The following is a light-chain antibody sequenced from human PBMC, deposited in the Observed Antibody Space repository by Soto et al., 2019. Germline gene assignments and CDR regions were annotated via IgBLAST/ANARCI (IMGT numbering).Light chain of an antibody. CDR2: NNN. CDR3: ATWDDTLRSWV. J-gene: IGLJ3*02. CDR1: NSNIGTNA. V-gene: IGLV1-44*01. Sequence: QSVLTQPPSASGTPGQRVTISCSGSNSNIGTNAVNWYQQIPGTAPKLLIYNNNQRPSAVPYRFSGSKSGTSASLTISGLHSDDEADYPCATWDDTLRSWVFGGGTKLTVL.